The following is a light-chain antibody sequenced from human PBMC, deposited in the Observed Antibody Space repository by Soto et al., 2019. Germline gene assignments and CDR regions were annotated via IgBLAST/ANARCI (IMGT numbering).Light chain of an antibody. CDR1: QSVSSN. Sequence: EIVMTRSPATLSVSPVERATLSCRASQSVSSNLAWYQQKPGQAPRLLIYGASTRATGIPARFSGSGSGTEFTLTISSLQSEDFAVHYCQQYNNWPRTFGQATKVDIK. CDR2: GAS. J-gene: IGKJ1*01. V-gene: IGKV3-15*01. CDR3: QQYNNWPRT.